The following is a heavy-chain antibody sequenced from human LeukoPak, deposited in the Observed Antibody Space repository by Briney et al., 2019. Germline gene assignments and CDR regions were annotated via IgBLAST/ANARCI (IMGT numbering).Heavy chain of an antibody. J-gene: IGHJ4*02. CDR2: INHSGST. D-gene: IGHD1-26*01. V-gene: IGHV4-34*01. Sequence: SETLSLTCAVYGGSFSGYYWSWIRQPPGKGLEWIGDINHSGSTNYNTSLKSRVTISVDTSKNQFSLKLSPVTAADTAVYYCARHKRAGWYLMMVGATGGYFDYWGQGTLVTVSS. CDR3: ARHKRAGWYLMMVGATGGYFDY. CDR1: GGSFSGYY.